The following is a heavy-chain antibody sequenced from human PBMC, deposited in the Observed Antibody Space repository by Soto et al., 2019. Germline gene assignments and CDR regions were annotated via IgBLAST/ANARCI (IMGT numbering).Heavy chain of an antibody. Sequence: GGSLRLSCAVSGFSFSSAWMTWIRQAPGKGLERVAIMNEDGSERYYVDSVKGRFTTSRDNAKNALFLQMNSLRVEDTAVYFCARDRAYSRFDYWGQGSLVTVSS. CDR1: GFSFSSAW. V-gene: IGHV3-7*03. CDR2: MNEDGSER. CDR3: ARDRAYSRFDY. D-gene: IGHD4-4*01. J-gene: IGHJ4*02.